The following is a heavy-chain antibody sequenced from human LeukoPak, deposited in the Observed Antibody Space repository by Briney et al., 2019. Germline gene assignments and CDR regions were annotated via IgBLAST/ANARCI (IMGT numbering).Heavy chain of an antibody. CDR2: INAYNGNT. V-gene: IGHV1-18*01. CDR3: ARGGARFGDAFDY. D-gene: IGHD3-10*01. CDR1: GYTFTTYA. Sequence: ASVKVSCKTSGYTFTTYAISWVRQAPGQGLEWMGWINAYNGNTNYAQKLQGRVTMTTDTSTSTAYMELTSLRSDDTAVYYCARGGARFGDAFDYWGQGTLVTVSS. J-gene: IGHJ4*02.